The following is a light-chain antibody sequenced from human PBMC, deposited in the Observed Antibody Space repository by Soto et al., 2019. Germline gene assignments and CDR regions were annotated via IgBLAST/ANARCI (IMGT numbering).Light chain of an antibody. CDR1: QSVASN. V-gene: IGKV3-11*01. J-gene: IGKJ5*01. CDR2: DAS. Sequence: EIVLTQSPATLSLSPGERATLSCRASQSVASNLAWYQQKPGQAPRLLIYDASNRATGSPARFSGSGSGTDFTLTISSLEPEDFAVHYCQQRSNWPAITFGQGTRLEIK. CDR3: QQRSNWPAIT.